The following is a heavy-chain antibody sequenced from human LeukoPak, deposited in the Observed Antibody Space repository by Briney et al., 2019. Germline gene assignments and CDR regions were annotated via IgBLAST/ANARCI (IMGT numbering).Heavy chain of an antibody. J-gene: IGHJ6*03. D-gene: IGHD1-26*01. Sequence: ASVKVSCKASGYTFTGYYMHWMPQAPGQGLEWMGRINPNSGGTNYAQKFQGRVTMTRDTSISTAYMELSRLRSDDPAVYYCARAGGGVTFYYYYYMDVWGKGTTVTVSS. CDR3: ARAGGGVTFYYYYYMDV. CDR1: GYTFTGYY. CDR2: INPNSGGT. V-gene: IGHV1-2*06.